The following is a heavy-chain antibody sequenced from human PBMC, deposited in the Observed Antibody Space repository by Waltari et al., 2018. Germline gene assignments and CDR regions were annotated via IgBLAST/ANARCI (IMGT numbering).Heavy chain of an antibody. CDR2: IKHDGSET. CDR3: ASHYYDSSGCGY. D-gene: IGHD3-22*01. V-gene: IGHV3-7*03. CDR1: GFTFTSYW. J-gene: IGHJ4*02. Sequence: EVQLVESGGGLVQPGGSLRLSCAASGFTFTSYWMSWVRQAPGKGLEWVANIKHDGSETYYVDSVKGRFTISRDNAKNSLYLQMNSLRSEDTAVYYCASHYYDSSGCGYWGQGTLVTVSS.